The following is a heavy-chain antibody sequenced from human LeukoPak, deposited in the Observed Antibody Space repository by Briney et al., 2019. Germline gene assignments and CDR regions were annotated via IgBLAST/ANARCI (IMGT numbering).Heavy chain of an antibody. V-gene: IGHV4-59*01. CDR1: DGSISTFY. J-gene: IGHJ4*02. CDR3: ARGYNYGFGYYFDY. CDR2: THYSGTT. D-gene: IGHD5-18*01. Sequence: SETLSLTCAVSDGSISTFYWSWIRQPPGKGLEWIGYTHYSGTTYYNPSLKSRVTMSVNTSKHQFSLEMTSVTAADTAVYYCARGYNYGFGYYFDYWGQGTLVTVSS.